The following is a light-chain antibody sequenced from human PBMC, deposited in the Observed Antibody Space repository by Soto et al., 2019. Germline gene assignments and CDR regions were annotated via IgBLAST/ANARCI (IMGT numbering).Light chain of an antibody. CDR1: QSISNH. CDR2: AAS. Sequence: ETEMTQSPSDRSAPVEERLNITSRASQSISNHLNWYQQKPGKDPKLLIFAASSLQSGVPSRFSGSRSGPDFTLTISSLQPEDFATYYCQQSYSSPPTFGQGTKVDIK. J-gene: IGKJ1*01. V-gene: IGKV1-39*01. CDR3: QQSYSSPPT.